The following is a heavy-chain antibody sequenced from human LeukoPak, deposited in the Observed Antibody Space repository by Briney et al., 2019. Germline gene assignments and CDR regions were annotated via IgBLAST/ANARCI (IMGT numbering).Heavy chain of an antibody. J-gene: IGHJ4*02. CDR3: AKSIAAAGLDY. D-gene: IGHD6-13*01. V-gene: IGHV3-48*01. CDR1: GFTFSPYS. Sequence: GGSLRLSCAASGFTFSPYSVNWVRQAPGKGLEWVSYMSSGGSTIYYADSVKGRFTISRDNAKNSLYLQMNSLRAEDTAVYYCAKSIAAAGLDYWGQGTLVTVSS. CDR2: MSSGGSTI.